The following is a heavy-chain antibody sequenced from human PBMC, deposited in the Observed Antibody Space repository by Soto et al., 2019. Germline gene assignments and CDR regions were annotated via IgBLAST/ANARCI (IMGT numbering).Heavy chain of an antibody. CDR3: ARISTFEGMDV. J-gene: IGHJ6*02. V-gene: IGHV3-72*01. Sequence: EVQLVESGGGLVQPGGSLRLSCAASGFTFSDHYMDWVRQAPGKGLELLGRTRNKANSYTTAYAASVKGRFIISRDDSRNSLYLQMNSLKTEDTAVYYCARISTFEGMDVWGQGTTVTVSS. CDR2: TRNKANSYTT. CDR1: GFTFSDHY. D-gene: IGHD3-3*01.